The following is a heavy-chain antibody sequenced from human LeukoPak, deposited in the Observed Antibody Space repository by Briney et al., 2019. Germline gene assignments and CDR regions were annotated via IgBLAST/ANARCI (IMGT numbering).Heavy chain of an antibody. CDR1: GFSFSDYG. J-gene: IGHJ4*02. CDR2: ISYDGSNQ. CDR3: AKDSGGYDSSQQNKYYFDY. Sequence: GRSLRLSCAASGFSFSDYGMHWVRQAPDKELEWVAVISYDGSNQYYADSVKGRFTISRDNSKNTLYLQMDSLRAEDTAVYYCAKDSGGYDSSQQNKYYFDYWGQGTLVTVSS. D-gene: IGHD3-10*01. V-gene: IGHV3-30*18.